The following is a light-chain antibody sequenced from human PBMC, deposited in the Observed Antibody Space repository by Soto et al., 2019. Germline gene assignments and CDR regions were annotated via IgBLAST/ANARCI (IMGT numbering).Light chain of an antibody. J-gene: IGLJ1*01. Sequence: QSALTQPASVSGSPGQSITISCTGTSSDVGGYNYVSSYQQHPGKAPKLMIYDVSNRPSGVSNRFSGSKSGNTASLTISGLQAEDEADYYCSSYTSSSTPLYVFGTGTKVTVL. CDR2: DVS. CDR1: SSDVGGYNY. V-gene: IGLV2-14*01. CDR3: SSYTSSSTPLYV.